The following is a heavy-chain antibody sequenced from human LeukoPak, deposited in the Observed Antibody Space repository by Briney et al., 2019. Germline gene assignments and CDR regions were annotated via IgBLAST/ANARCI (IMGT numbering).Heavy chain of an antibody. V-gene: IGHV1-18*01. J-gene: IGHJ6*02. CDR1: GYTFTSYG. Sequence: GASVKVSCKASGYTFTSYGISWVRQAPGQGLEWMGWISAYNGNTNYAQKLQGRVTMTTDTSTSTAYMELRSLRSDDTAVYYCARGREYYDSSGYYYYYYGMDVWGQGTTVTVSS. CDR2: ISAYNGNT. D-gene: IGHD3-22*01. CDR3: ARGREYYDSSGYYYYYYGMDV.